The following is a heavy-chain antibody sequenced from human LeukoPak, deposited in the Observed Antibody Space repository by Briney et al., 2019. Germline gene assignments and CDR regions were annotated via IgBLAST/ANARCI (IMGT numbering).Heavy chain of an antibody. J-gene: IGHJ5*02. Sequence: GGSLRLSCASSGFTFSSYDMHWVRPATGKGLEWVSAIGTAGDTYYPGSVKGRFIISRENAKNSLYLQMNSLRAGDTAVYYCARGGPAGYYDSSGYHPNNWFDPWGQGILVTVSS. CDR1: GFTFSSYD. CDR2: IGTAGDT. CDR3: ARGGPAGYYDSSGYHPNNWFDP. D-gene: IGHD3-22*01. V-gene: IGHV3-13*01.